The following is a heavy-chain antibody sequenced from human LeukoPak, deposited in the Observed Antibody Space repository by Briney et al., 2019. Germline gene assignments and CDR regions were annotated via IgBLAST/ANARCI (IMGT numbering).Heavy chain of an antibody. CDR3: ARPSGYCSSGSCFPFDC. CDR1: GFSFSSYW. Sequence: GSLRLSCTASGFSFSSYWMSWVRQAPGKGLEWVGNIKQDEGEKYYVETVKGRVTISRDNAKNSLYLQMNSLRAEDTAVYYCARPSGYCSSGSCFPFDCWGQGTLVTVSS. CDR2: IKQDEGEK. J-gene: IGHJ4*02. D-gene: IGHD2-15*01. V-gene: IGHV3-7*02.